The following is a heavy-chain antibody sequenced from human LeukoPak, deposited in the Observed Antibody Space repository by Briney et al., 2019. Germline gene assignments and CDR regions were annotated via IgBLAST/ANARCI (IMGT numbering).Heavy chain of an antibody. J-gene: IGHJ4*02. CDR3: ALEGDTAMVTLPFDY. CDR2: IIPIFGTA. D-gene: IGHD5-18*01. V-gene: IGHV1-69*13. Sequence: SVKVSCKASGGTFSSYAISWVRQAPGQGLEWMGGIIPIFGTANYAQKFQGRVTITADESTSTAYMELSSLRSEDTAVYYCALEGDTAMVTLPFDYWGQGTLVTVSS. CDR1: GGTFSSYA.